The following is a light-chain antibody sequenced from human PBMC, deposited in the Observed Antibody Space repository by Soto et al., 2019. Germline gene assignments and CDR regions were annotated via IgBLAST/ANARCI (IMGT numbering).Light chain of an antibody. CDR2: EGS. V-gene: IGLV2-23*01. CDR3: CSYAGSSTPVV. CDR1: SSDVGSYNL. Sequence: SALTQPASVSGSPGQSITISCTGTSSDVGSYNLVSWYQQHPGKAPKLMLYEGSKRPSGVSNRFSGSKSGNTASLTISGLQAEDEADYYCCSYAGSSTPVVFGGGTKLTVL. J-gene: IGLJ2*01.